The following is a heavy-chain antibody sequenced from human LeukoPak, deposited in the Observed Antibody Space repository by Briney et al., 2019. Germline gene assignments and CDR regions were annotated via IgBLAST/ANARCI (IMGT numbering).Heavy chain of an antibody. CDR1: GESFSGYY. D-gene: IGHD2-21*01. CDR2: INDSETT. Sequence: SETLSLTCAVYGESFSGYYWSWIRQTPGQGLEWIGEINDSETTNSNPSLKSRATISVATSKNQFSLKLSSVTAADTAFYFCAREACSGGDCTNFDYWGQGTLVTVSS. V-gene: IGHV4-34*01. CDR3: AREACSGGDCTNFDY. J-gene: IGHJ4*02.